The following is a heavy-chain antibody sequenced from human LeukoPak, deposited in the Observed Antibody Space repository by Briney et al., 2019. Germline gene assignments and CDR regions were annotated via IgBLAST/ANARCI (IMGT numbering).Heavy chain of an antibody. J-gene: IGHJ4*02. CDR3: ARTNSPFAGTTSPFDY. Sequence: SETLSLTCTVSGGSISSYYWSWIRQPARKGLEWIGRIYTSGSTNYNPSLKSRVTMSVDTSKNQFSLKLSSVTAADTAVYYCARTNSPFAGTTSPFDYWGQGTLVTVSS. CDR1: GGSISSYY. V-gene: IGHV4-4*07. CDR2: IYTSGST. D-gene: IGHD1-1*01.